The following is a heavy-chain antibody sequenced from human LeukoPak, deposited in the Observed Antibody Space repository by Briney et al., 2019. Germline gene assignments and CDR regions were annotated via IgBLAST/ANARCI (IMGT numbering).Heavy chain of an antibody. J-gene: IGHJ1*01. CDR1: GFTVNSNY. D-gene: IGHD2-8*01. CDR2: IYSGGST. CDR3: ASMYFSQYLQH. Sequence: QPGGSLILSCAASGFTVNSNYMSWGRQAPGKGLEWVSVIYSGGSTYYADSVKGRFTISRDNSKNTLYLQMNSLRAEDTAVYYCASMYFSQYLQHWGQGTLVTVSS. V-gene: IGHV3-53*01.